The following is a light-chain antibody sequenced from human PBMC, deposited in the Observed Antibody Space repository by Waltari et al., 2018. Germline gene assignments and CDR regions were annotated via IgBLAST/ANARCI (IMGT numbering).Light chain of an antibody. V-gene: IGLV2-14*03. CDR3: SSYSSSSTLAVV. CDR2: DVS. Sequence: QSALTQPASVSGSPGQSITISCTGTSSDVGAYDYVSWYQQHPGKAPKLIIYDVSDRRSGVSDRFSGSKSVNTASLTISGLQAEDEGYYYCSSYSSSSTLAVVFGGGTKLTVL. CDR1: SSDVGAYDY. J-gene: IGLJ3*02.